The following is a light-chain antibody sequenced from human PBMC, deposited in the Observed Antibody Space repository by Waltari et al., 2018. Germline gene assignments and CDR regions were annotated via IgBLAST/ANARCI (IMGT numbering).Light chain of an antibody. CDR3: AAWDDTLSGHSV. Sequence: QSVLTQPPSASGTPGQRVTISCSGSNSNLGANFVYWSRQFPGTSPKLLIYGNDKRPSGVPDRFSGSKSGSSASLVISGLRSEDEADYYCAAWDDTLSGHSVFGTGTKVTVL. J-gene: IGLJ1*01. CDR1: NSNLGANF. CDR2: GND. V-gene: IGLV1-47*01.